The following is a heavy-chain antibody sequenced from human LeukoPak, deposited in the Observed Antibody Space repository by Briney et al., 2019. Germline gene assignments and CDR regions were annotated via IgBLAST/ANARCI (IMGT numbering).Heavy chain of an antibody. D-gene: IGHD3-3*01. CDR1: GGTFSSYA. CDR2: INPNSGGT. V-gene: IGHV1-2*02. Sequence: ASVKVSCKASGGTFSSYASSWVRQAPGQGLEWMGWINPNSGGTNYAQKFQGRVTMTRDTSITTTYMELSRLTPDDSAVYFCATEASGLNWFDPWGQGTLVTVSS. J-gene: IGHJ5*02. CDR3: ATEASGLNWFDP.